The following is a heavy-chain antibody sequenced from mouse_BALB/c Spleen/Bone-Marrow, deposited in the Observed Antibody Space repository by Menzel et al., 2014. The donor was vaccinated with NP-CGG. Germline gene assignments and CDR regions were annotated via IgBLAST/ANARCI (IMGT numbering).Heavy chain of an antibody. Sequence: EVKLVESGGGLVKPGGSLKLSCAASGFTFSDYYMYWVRRTPEKRLEWVATISDAGSYTYYPDSVKGRFTISRDNAKNNLYLQMISLKSEDTAMYYCARDGDYRYAWFAYWGQGTLVTVST. CDR2: ISDAGSYT. CDR3: ARDGDYRYAWFAY. J-gene: IGHJ3*01. CDR1: GFTFSDYY. D-gene: IGHD2-14*01. V-gene: IGHV5-4*02.